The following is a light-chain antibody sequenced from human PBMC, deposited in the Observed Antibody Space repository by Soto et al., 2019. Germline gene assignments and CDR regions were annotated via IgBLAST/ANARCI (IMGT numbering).Light chain of an antibody. Sequence: QSVLTQPPSASGTPGQRVTISCSGSSSNIGRNRVSWYQHLPGTAPKLLIYRNNQRPSGVPDRFSGSKSGTSASLAISGLRSEDEADYYCEAWDDSLSGYVFGTGTKVTVL. CDR3: EAWDDSLSGYV. CDR1: SSNIGRNR. CDR2: RNN. J-gene: IGLJ1*01. V-gene: IGLV1-47*01.